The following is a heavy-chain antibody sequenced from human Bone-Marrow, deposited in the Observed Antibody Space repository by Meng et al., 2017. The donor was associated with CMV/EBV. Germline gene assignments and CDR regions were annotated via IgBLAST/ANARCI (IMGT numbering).Heavy chain of an antibody. V-gene: IGHV3-53*01. CDR1: GFTVSSNY. Sequence: SCAASGFTVSSNYMSWVRQAPGKGLEWVSVIYSGGSTYYADSVKGRFTISRDNSKNTLYLQMNSLRAEDTAVYYCARDRDSYGMDVWGQGTTVTVSS. J-gene: IGHJ6*02. CDR2: IYSGGST. CDR3: ARDRDSYGMDV.